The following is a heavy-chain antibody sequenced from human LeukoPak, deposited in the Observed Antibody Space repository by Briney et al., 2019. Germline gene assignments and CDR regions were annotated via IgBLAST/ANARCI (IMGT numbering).Heavy chain of an antibody. CDR3: ASTQRYCSSTSCSYYFDY. V-gene: IGHV1-69*05. CDR2: IIPIFGTA. CDR1: GGTFSSCA. D-gene: IGHD2-2*01. Sequence: GASVKVSCKASGGTFSSCAISWVRQAPGQGLEWMGGIIPIFGTANYAQKFQGRVTITTDESTSTAYMELSSLRSEDTAVYYCASTQRYCSSTSCSYYFDYWGQGTLVTVSP. J-gene: IGHJ4*02.